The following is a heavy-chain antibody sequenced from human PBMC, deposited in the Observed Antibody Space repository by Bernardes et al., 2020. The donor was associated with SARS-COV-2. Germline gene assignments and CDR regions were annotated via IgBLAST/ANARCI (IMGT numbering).Heavy chain of an antibody. J-gene: IGHJ3*02. Sequence: GGSLRPSCLASGFTFSRYNMNWVRQGPGKGLEWISYMTTGGTTIYYSASVDGRFTISRDNAKNSLYLQMNSLRAGDTAVYYCARSEFSRRQHLVAGAFDIWGQGTVVTVSS. V-gene: IGHV3-48*03. CDR1: GFTFSRYN. CDR3: ARSEFSRRQHLVAGAFDI. CDR2: MTTGGTTI. D-gene: IGHD6-13*01.